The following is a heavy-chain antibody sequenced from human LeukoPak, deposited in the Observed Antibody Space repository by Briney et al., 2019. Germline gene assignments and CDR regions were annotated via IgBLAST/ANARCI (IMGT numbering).Heavy chain of an antibody. CDR3: ANDFDH. Sequence: GGSLRLSCAASGFTFNNYAMSWVRQAPGKGLEWVSTISGSDDSTYYADSVKGRFTISRDISKNTLYLQMNSLRADDTAVYYCANDFDHWGQGTLVTVSS. V-gene: IGHV3-23*01. CDR1: GFTFNNYA. CDR2: ISGSDDST. J-gene: IGHJ4*02.